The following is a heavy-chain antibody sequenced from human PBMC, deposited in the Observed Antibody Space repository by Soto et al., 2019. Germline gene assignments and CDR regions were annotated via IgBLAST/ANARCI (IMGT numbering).Heavy chain of an antibody. CDR1: GFTFSSYW. V-gene: IGHV3-74*01. Sequence: GGSLRLSCAASGFTFSSYWMHWVRQAPGKGLVWVSRINSDGSSTSYADSVKGRFTISRDNAKNTLYLQMNSLRAEDTAVYYCARDARDYDILTGPLPPRSMDVWGKGTTVTVSS. CDR3: ARDARDYDILTGPLPPRSMDV. CDR2: INSDGSST. J-gene: IGHJ6*03. D-gene: IGHD3-9*01.